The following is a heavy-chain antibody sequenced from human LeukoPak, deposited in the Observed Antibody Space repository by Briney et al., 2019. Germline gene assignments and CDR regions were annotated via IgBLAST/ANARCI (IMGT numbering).Heavy chain of an antibody. D-gene: IGHD3-10*01. CDR3: AKVGLPAGSDLWFGELGMDV. V-gene: IGHV3-23*01. Sequence: PGGSLRLSCAASGFTFSSYAMSWVRQAPGKGLEWVSAISGSGGSTYYADSVKGRFTISRDNSKNTLYLQTNSLRAEDTAVYYCAKVGLPAGSDLWFGELGMDVWGQGTTVTVSS. CDR2: ISGSGGST. J-gene: IGHJ6*02. CDR1: GFTFSSYA.